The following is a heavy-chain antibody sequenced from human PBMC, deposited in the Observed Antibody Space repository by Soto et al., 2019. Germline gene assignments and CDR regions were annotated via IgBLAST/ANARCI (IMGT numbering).Heavy chain of an antibody. Sequence: SETLSLTCTVSGGSISSGGYYWSWIRQRPGKGLEWIGYIYYSGSTYYNPSLKSRVTISVDTSKSQFSLKLSSVTAADTAVYYCTCIFSGGYGYGFYYYGMDVWGQGTTVTVSS. V-gene: IGHV4-31*08. D-gene: IGHD5-18*01. CDR2: IYYSGST. CDR3: TCIFSGGYGYGFYYYGMDV. J-gene: IGHJ6*02. CDR1: GGSISSGGYY.